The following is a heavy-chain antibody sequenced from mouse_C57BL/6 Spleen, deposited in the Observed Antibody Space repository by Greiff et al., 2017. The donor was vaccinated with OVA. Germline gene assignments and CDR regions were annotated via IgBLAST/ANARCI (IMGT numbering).Heavy chain of an antibody. D-gene: IGHD2-3*01. CDR1: GYAFSSSW. CDR2: IYPGAGDT. V-gene: IGHV1-82*01. CDR3: ARGLIYDGYLYYFDY. J-gene: IGHJ2*01. Sequence: QVQLKQSGPELVKPGASVKISCKASGYAFSSSWMNWVKQRPGKGLEWIGRIYPGAGDTNYNGKFKGKATLTADKSSSTAYMQLSSLTSEDSAVYFCARGLIYDGYLYYFDYWGQGTTLTVSS.